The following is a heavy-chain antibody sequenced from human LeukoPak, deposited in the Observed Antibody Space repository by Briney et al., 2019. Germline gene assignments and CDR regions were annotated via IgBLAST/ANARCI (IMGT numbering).Heavy chain of an antibody. J-gene: IGHJ6*03. CDR3: ARGPLSLVNYYMDV. Sequence: SETLSLTCSVSGASISSGSNYWGWIRQPPGKTLEWIGSIYSSGSTYYNPSLKSRVIIIIDTPKNHFSLTLSSVTAADTAVYYCARGPLSLVNYYMDVWGKGTTVTISS. D-gene: IGHD2-2*01. CDR1: GASISSGSNY. V-gene: IGHV4-39*07. CDR2: IYSSGST.